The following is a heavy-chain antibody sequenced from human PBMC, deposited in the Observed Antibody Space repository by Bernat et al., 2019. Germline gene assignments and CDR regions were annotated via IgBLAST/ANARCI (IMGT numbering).Heavy chain of an antibody. Sequence: QVQLVESGGGLVKPGGSLRLSCAASGFTFSDYYMSWIRQAPGKGLGWVSYISSSSSYTNYADSVQGRFTISRDNAKNSLYLQMNSLRAEDTAVYYCARDIVGAVFGSDYWGQGTLVTVSS. CDR1: GFTFSDYY. D-gene: IGHD1-26*01. CDR3: ARDIVGAVFGSDY. CDR2: ISSSSSYT. V-gene: IGHV3-11*05. J-gene: IGHJ4*02.